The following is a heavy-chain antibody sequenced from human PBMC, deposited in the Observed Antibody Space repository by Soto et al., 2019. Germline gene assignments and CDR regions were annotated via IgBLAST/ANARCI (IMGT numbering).Heavy chain of an antibody. Sequence: SLNVSCTASGGTFSSYAISWVRQAPGQGLEWMGGIIPIFGTPNYAQKFQGRVTITADESTSTAYMELSSLRSEDTAVYYCARTDSSGPGRDYFYYGMDVWGEVTTVTVSP. CDR1: GGTFSSYA. CDR3: ARTDSSGPGRDYFYYGMDV. V-gene: IGHV1-69*13. CDR2: IIPIFGTP. J-gene: IGHJ6*04. D-gene: IGHD3-22*01.